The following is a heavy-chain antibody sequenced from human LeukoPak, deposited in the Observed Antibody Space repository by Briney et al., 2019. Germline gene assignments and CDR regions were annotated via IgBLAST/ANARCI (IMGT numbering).Heavy chain of an antibody. CDR1: GYTFTSYG. CDR2: ISAYNGST. V-gene: IGHV1-18*04. Sequence: ASVKVSCKASGYTFTSYGISWVRQAPGQGLEWMGWISAYNGSTNYAQKLQGRVTMTTDTSTSTAYMELRSLRSDDTAVYYCARGDGYSGYDYQGKQFDYWGQGTLVTVSS. J-gene: IGHJ4*02. D-gene: IGHD5-12*01. CDR3: ARGDGYSGYDYQGKQFDY.